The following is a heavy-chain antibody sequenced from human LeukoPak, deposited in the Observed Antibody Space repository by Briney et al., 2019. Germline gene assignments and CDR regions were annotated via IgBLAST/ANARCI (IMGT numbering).Heavy chain of an antibody. CDR1: GYSISSGYY. D-gene: IGHD3-22*01. CDR2: IYPTGST. V-gene: IGHV4-38-2*02. Sequence: SETLSLTCTVSGYSISSGYYWGWIRQPPGKGLEWIGNIYPTGSTYYNPSLKSRVTISVDTSKNQFSLKLSSVTAADTAVYYCASLITYYYDSSGYPIDYWGQGTLVTVSS. J-gene: IGHJ4*02. CDR3: ASLITYYYDSSGYPIDY.